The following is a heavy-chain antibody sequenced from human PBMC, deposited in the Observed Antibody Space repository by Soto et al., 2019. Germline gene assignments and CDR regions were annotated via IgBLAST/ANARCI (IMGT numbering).Heavy chain of an antibody. Sequence: ESGGGLVKPGGSLRLSCAASEFTFSDYYMSWIRQAPGKGLEWVSYISSSGSTISYAESVKGRFTISRDNAKNXXXXXXXXXXXXXXXXXXCAREPVVAGNAGTFDIWGQGTKVTVXS. D-gene: IGHD2-15*01. CDR1: EFTFSDYY. CDR2: ISSSGSTI. CDR3: AREPVVAGNAGTFDI. J-gene: IGHJ3*02. V-gene: IGHV3-11*01.